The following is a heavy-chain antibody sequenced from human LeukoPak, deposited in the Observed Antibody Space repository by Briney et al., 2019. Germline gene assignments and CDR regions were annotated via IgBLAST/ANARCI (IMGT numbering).Heavy chain of an antibody. D-gene: IGHD2-2*01. CDR1: GFTFDDYA. CDR3: ARDVRYCSSTSCPVT. V-gene: IGHV3-43D*03. J-gene: IGHJ5*02. Sequence: GGSLRLSCAASGFTFDDYAMHWVRQAPGKGLEWVSLISWDGGSTYYADSVKGRFTISRDNAKNSLYLQMNSLRAEDTAVYYCARDVRYCSSTSCPVTWGQGTLVTVSS. CDR2: ISWDGGST.